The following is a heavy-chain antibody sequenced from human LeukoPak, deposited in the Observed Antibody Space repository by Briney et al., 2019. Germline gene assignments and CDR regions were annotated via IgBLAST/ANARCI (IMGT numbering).Heavy chain of an antibody. D-gene: IGHD2-2*01. CDR3: ARVYCSSTSCYADNDY. CDR2: ISAYNGNT. CDR1: GYAFTSYG. Sequence: ASVKVSCKASGYAFTSYGISWVRQAPGQGLEWMGWISAYNGNTNYAQKLQGRVTMTTDTSTSTAYMELRSLRSDDTAVYYCARVYCSSTSCYADNDYWGQGTLVTVSS. J-gene: IGHJ4*02. V-gene: IGHV1-18*04.